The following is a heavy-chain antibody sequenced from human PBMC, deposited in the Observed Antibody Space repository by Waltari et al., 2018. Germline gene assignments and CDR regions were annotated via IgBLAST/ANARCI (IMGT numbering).Heavy chain of an antibody. CDR3: ARHSKRNGYRFDP. V-gene: IGHV4-39*01. Sequence: QLLLQESGPGLVTPSETLSLTCTVSGGSINRSSYYWGWVRQSPGKGPEWLGSMYYSGTTYYNPTLESRLTISGDTSKNQFSLRLSSVTAADTAVYYCARHSKRNGYRFDPWGQGTRVTVSS. CDR1: GGSINRSSYY. J-gene: IGHJ5*02. D-gene: IGHD5-12*01. CDR2: MYYSGTT.